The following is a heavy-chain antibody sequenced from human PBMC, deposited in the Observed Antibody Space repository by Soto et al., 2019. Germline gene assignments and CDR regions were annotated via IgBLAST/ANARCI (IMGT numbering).Heavy chain of an antibody. V-gene: IGHV4-38-2*01. CDR3: ASLGPWVPYYDDSIPYTCENWFDP. D-gene: IGHD3-22*01. CDR1: CYPISSGYY. J-gene: IGHJ5*02. CDR2: IYHGGST. Sequence: PSETLSLTCAVSCYPISSGYYWGWLRHPPGKGLEWIGSIYHGGSTYYNPSLNSRVTLSIDMPNNHVSLILNSVTAADTAVYYCASLGPWVPYYDDSIPYTCENWFDPWGQGALVTVSS.